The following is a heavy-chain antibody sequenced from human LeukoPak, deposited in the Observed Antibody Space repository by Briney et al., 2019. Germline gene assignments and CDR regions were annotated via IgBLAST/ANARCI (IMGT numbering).Heavy chain of an antibody. CDR3: AKGSRGSYDY. D-gene: IGHD1-26*01. CDR1: GFTFSTSW. Sequence: GGSLRLSCAASGFTFSTSWMSWVRQAPGKGLEWVANIKHDGSEKYYVDSVKGRFTISRDNARNSLYLQMNSLRAEDTAVYYCAKGSRGSYDYWGQGTLVTVSS. J-gene: IGHJ4*02. CDR2: IKHDGSEK. V-gene: IGHV3-7*03.